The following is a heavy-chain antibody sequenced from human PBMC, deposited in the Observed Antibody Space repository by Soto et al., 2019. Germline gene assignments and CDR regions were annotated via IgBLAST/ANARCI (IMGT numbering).Heavy chain of an antibody. CDR2: IIPLFGTT. CDR3: ATNNTASSPFDY. Sequence: SVKVSCKAFGGTFSSYAISWVRQAPGQGLEWMGGIIPLFGTTNYAPKFQGRVAITADERARTAYMDLSSLKSEDTAVYYCATNNTASSPFDYWGQGTLVPVSS. J-gene: IGHJ4*02. D-gene: IGHD3-10*01. V-gene: IGHV1-69*13. CDR1: GGTFSSYA.